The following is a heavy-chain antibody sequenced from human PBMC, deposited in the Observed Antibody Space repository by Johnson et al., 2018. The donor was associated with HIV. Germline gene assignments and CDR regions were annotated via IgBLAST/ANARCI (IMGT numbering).Heavy chain of an antibody. Sequence: VQVVESGGGLVQPGGSLRLSCAASGFTFGSYWMNWVRQAPGKGLEWVANIKQDGSEKYYADSVKGRLTISRDNSKNTMYLQMNSLIAEDTAVYYCAGWELLLDAFDIWGQGTMVTVSS. CDR3: AGWELLLDAFDI. CDR2: IKQDGSEK. D-gene: IGHD1-26*01. CDR1: GFTFGSYW. V-gene: IGHV3-7*03. J-gene: IGHJ3*02.